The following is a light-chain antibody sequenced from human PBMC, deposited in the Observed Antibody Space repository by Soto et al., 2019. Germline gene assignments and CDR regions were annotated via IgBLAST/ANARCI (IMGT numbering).Light chain of an antibody. CDR1: SSDVGGYNY. CDR3: SSYTSSSTLYV. Sequence: QSALTQPASVSGSPGQSITISCTGTSSDVGGYNYVSWYKQHPGKAPKLMIYEVTNRPSGVSNRFSGSKSGNTASLTISGLQAEDEADCYCSSYTSSSTLYVFGTGTKVTVL. CDR2: EVT. V-gene: IGLV2-14*01. J-gene: IGLJ1*01.